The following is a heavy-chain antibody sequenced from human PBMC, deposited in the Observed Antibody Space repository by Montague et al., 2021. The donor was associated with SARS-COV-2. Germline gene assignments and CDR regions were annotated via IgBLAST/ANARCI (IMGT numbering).Heavy chain of an antibody. D-gene: IGHD1-26*01. CDR2: VYYSRSS. V-gene: IGHV4-59*02. CDR3: VRDPAPSGSGTFYDY. Sequence: SETLSLTCTVSGDSVSHDFWTRIRQPPGKGLEWIGYVYYSRSSSYNPSLRGRVSIAVDTSKNQFSLRLSTVTAADTAIYYCVRDPAPSGSGTFYDYWGQGTLVAVSS. J-gene: IGHJ4*02. CDR1: GDSVSHDF.